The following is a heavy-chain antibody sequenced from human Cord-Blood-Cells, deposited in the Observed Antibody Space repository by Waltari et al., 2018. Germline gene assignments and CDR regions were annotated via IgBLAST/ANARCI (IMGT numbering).Heavy chain of an antibody. V-gene: IGHV4-34*01. CDR3: ARGRDY. J-gene: IGHJ4*02. CDR1: GGSFSGYH. Sequence: QVQLQQWGAGLLKPSETPALPGAGYGGSFSGYHWSWIRQPPGKGLEWIGEINHSGSTNYNPSLKSRVTISVDTSKNQFSLKLSSVTAADTAVYYCARGRDYWGQGTLVTVSS. CDR2: INHSGST.